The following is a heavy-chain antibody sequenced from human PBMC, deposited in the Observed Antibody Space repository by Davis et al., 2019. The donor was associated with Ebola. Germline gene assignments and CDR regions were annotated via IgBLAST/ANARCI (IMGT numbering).Heavy chain of an antibody. CDR3: ARDYSSGWFGYIDD. CDR2: ISWNSNTI. V-gene: IGHV3-9*01. CDR1: GFSFISYA. D-gene: IGHD6-19*01. J-gene: IGHJ4*02. Sequence: GGSLRLSCAASGFSFISYAMAWVRQTPGKGLEWVAGISWNSNTINYGDSVKGRFTISRDNAKNSLYLQMNSLRGEDTALYYCARDYSSGWFGYIDDWGQGTLVTVSS.